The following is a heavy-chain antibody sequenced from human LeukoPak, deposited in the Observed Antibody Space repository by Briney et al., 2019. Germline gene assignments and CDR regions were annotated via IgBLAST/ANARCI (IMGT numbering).Heavy chain of an antibody. CDR1: GYTFTGYY. V-gene: IGHV1-2*02. D-gene: IGHD5-18*01. Sequence: GASVKVSCKASGYTFTGYYMHWVRQAPGQGLEWMGWINPNSGGTNYAQKFQGRVTMTRDTSISTAYMELSRLRSDDTAVYYCARWGTVDTAMVTEMGSFDYWGQGTLVTVSS. J-gene: IGHJ4*02. CDR2: INPNSGGT. CDR3: ARWGTVDTAMVTEMGSFDY.